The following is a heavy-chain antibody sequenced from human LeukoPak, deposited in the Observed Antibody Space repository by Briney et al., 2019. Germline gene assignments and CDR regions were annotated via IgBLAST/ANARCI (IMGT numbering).Heavy chain of an antibody. CDR2: IYHSGST. D-gene: IGHD3-10*01. J-gene: IGHJ5*02. Sequence: SQTLSLTCTVSGYSISSGYYWGWIRQPPGKGLEWIGSIYHSGSTYYNPSLKSRVTISVDTSKNQFSLKLNSVTAADTAVYYCARDQYYYGSGTPFDPWGQGTLVTVSS. CDR3: ARDQYYYGSGTPFDP. CDR1: GYSISSGYY. V-gene: IGHV4-38-2*02.